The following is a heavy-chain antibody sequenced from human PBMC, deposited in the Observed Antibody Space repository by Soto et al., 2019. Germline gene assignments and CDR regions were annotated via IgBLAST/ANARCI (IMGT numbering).Heavy chain of an antibody. J-gene: IGHJ4*01. CDR1: GYSFTGYY. Sequence: GASVKVSCKAAGYSFTGYYMYWVRQAPGQGLEWMGWINPKSGGTNYAQKFQGRVTMTRDTSISTAYMELSRLRSDDTAVYYCARDRGYCSSNGRRNFHHCAPGTLVTVSS. D-gene: IGHD2-2*01. CDR2: INPKSGGT. CDR3: ARDRGYCSSNGRRNFHH. V-gene: IGHV1-2*02.